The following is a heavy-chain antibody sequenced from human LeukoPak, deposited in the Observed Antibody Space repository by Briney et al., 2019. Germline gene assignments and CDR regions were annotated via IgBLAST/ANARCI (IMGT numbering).Heavy chain of an antibody. CDR2: IYYSGST. CDR3: AGVSASMVREVIIAEYFQH. J-gene: IGHJ1*01. D-gene: IGHD3-10*01. CDR1: GGSITSGVYY. Sequence: PSETLSLTCTVSGGSITSGVYYWGWVRQHPGRGLEWIGYIYYSGSTYYNPSLKSRVTMSVDTSNNQFSLKLTSLTAADTAVYFCAGVSASMVREVIIAEYFQHWGQGTLVTVSS. V-gene: IGHV4-31*03.